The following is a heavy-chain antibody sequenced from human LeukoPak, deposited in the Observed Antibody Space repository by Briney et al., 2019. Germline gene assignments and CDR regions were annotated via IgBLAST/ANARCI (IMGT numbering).Heavy chain of an antibody. Sequence: SETLSLTSTVSGGSISSYYWSWIRQPAGKGLEWIGRIYTSGSTNYNPSLKSRVTMSVDTSKNQFSLKLSSVTAADTDVYYCARGGGWEDAFDIWGQGTMVTVSS. V-gene: IGHV4-4*07. D-gene: IGHD6-19*01. J-gene: IGHJ3*02. CDR1: GGSISSYY. CDR2: IYTSGST. CDR3: ARGGGWEDAFDI.